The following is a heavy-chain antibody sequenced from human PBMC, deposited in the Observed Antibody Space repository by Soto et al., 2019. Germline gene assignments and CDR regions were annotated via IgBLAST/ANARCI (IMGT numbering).Heavy chain of an antibody. CDR3: AKETPLKRRYYDSTGYYYFDY. V-gene: IGHV3-30*18. Sequence: QVQLVESGGGVVQPGRSLRLSCAASGFTLNSYGMHWVRQAPGTGLEWVAVISYDESNKYYAASVKGRFTISRDISKNTVYLQMNSLRAEDTAVYYCAKETPLKRRYYDSTGYYYFDYWGQGTLVTVSS. J-gene: IGHJ4*02. CDR1: GFTLNSYG. D-gene: IGHD3-22*01. CDR2: ISYDESNK.